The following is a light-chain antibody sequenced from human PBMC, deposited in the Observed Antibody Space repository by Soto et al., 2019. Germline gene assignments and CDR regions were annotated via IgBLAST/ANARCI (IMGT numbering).Light chain of an antibody. CDR3: QQRSNWLPT. V-gene: IGKV3-11*01. CDR1: QSVSSK. CDR2: GAS. J-gene: IGKJ5*01. Sequence: EIVMTQSPATLSVSPGERAALSCRASQSVSSKLAWYRQRPGQAPRLVIYGASSRATGIPDRFSGSGSGTDFTLTISSLEPEDFAVYYCQQRSNWLPTFGQGTRLEI.